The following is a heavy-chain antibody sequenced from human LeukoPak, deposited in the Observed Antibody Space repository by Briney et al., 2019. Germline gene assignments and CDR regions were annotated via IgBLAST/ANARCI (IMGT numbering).Heavy chain of an antibody. CDR3: ARVLRYYDILTGYYTEAHFDY. J-gene: IGHJ4*02. V-gene: IGHV1-69*01. CDR1: GATFTSYA. D-gene: IGHD3-9*01. CDR2: IILILGTA. Sequence: SVKVSCKASGATFTSYAISWVRQPLGQGLEWRGGIILILGTANYAQKFQGRVTITADESTSTAYMELSSLRSEDTAVYYCARVLRYYDILTGYYTEAHFDYWGQGTLVTVSS.